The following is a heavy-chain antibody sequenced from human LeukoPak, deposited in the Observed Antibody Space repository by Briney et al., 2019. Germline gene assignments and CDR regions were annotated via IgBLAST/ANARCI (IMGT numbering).Heavy chain of an antibody. CDR1: RGTFSSYA. CDR3: ARGRGGYNSDYYYYYYMDV. D-gene: IGHD5-24*01. V-gene: IGHV1-69*05. Sequence: SAKVSCKASRGTFSSYAISWVRQAPGQGLEWMGGIIPIFGTANYAQKFQGRVTITTDESTSTAYMELSSLRSEDTAVYYCARGRGGYNSDYYYYYYMDVWGKGTTVTVSS. CDR2: IIPIFGTA. J-gene: IGHJ6*03.